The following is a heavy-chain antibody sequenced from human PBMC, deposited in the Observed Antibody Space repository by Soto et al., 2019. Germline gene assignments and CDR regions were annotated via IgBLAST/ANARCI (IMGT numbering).Heavy chain of an antibody. J-gene: IGHJ4*02. Sequence: EVQLLESGGGLGQRGGSLRLSCAASGFTFSSYAMSWVRQAPGKGLEWVSAISGSGGSTYYADSVKGRFTISRDNSKNTLYLQMNSLRAEDTAVYYCAKVAMIVVGELDYWGQGTLVTVSS. D-gene: IGHD3-22*01. CDR2: ISGSGGST. CDR3: AKVAMIVVGELDY. CDR1: GFTFSSYA. V-gene: IGHV3-23*01.